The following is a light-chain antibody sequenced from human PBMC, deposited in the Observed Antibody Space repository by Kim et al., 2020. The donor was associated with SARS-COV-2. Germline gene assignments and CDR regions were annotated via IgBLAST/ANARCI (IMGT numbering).Light chain of an antibody. Sequence: SPGERATRSCRASQRVRYHYLLWYQPKPGQAPRPLIYGAASRAAGSPDRFSGSGSGTDFTLSISELEPEDSAVYYCQHYDSSPYTFGQGNKLEI. J-gene: IGKJ2*01. CDR2: GAA. CDR3: QHYDSSPYT. CDR1: QRVRYHY. V-gene: IGKV3-20*01.